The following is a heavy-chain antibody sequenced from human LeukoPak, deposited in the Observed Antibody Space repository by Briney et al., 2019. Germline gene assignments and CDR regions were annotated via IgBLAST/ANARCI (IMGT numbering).Heavy chain of an antibody. CDR2: INHSGST. D-gene: IGHD3-10*01. CDR3: ARSDGYGLVGI. J-gene: IGHJ3*02. Sequence: SETLSLTCTVSGGSISSNGYYGGWIRQPPGRGLEWIGEINHSGSTNYNPSLKSRVTISVDTSKNQFSLKLSSVTAADTAVYYCARSDGYGLVGIWGQGTMVTVSS. V-gene: IGHV4-39*07. CDR1: GGSISSNGYY.